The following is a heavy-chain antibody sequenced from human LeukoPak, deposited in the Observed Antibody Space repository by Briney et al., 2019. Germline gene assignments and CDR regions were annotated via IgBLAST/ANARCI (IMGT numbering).Heavy chain of an antibody. Sequence: PGRSLRLSCAASGFTFSSYAMHWVRQAPGKGLEWVAVISYDGSNKYYADSVKGRFTISRDNSKNTLYLQMNSLRAEDTAVYYCARDQDYDSSDYYYWGQGTLVTVSS. J-gene: IGHJ4*02. CDR1: GFTFSSYA. V-gene: IGHV3-30-3*01. D-gene: IGHD3-22*01. CDR2: ISYDGSNK. CDR3: ARDQDYDSSDYYY.